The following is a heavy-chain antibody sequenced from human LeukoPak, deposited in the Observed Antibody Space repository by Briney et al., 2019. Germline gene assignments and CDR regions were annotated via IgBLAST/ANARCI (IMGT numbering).Heavy chain of an antibody. CDR3: AKAAGGVVVINTFDY. J-gene: IGHJ4*02. CDR2: ISWNSGSI. D-gene: IGHD3-22*01. CDR1: GFTFDDYA. Sequence: GGSLRLSCAASGFTFDDYAMHWVRQAPGKGLEWVSGISWNSGSIGYADSVKGRFTISRDNAKNSLYLQMNSLRAEDTALYYCAKAAGGVVVINTFDYWGQGTLVTVSS. V-gene: IGHV3-9*01.